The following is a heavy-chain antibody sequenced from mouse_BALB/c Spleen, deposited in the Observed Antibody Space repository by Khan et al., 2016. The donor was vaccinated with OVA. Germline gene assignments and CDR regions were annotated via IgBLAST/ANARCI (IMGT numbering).Heavy chain of an antibody. CDR1: GFSLTSYG. V-gene: IGHV2-3*01. J-gene: IGHJ4*01. Sequence: QVQLKQSGPGLVAPSQSLSITCTVSGFSLTSYGVSWVRQPPGKGLEWPGVIWGDGNTNFHSALRSRLSIITDNSKRQVFLKLHSLQTDDTATYYGAKDRGYYAVDYWGQGTSVTVSS. CDR2: IWGDGNT. CDR3: AKDRGYYAVDY.